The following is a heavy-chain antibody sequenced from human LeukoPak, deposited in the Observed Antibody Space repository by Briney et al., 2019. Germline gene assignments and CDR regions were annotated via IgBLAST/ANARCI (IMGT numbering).Heavy chain of an antibody. Sequence: GGSLRLSCAASGFTFSDYYMSWIRQAPGKGLEWVSYISSSGSTIYYADSVKGRFTISRDNATNSLYLQMNSLRAEDTAVYYGARGGLGGGDDTGVCWFDPWGQGTLVTVSS. D-gene: IGHD2-21*02. J-gene: IGHJ5*02. CDR3: ARGGLGGGDDTGVCWFDP. V-gene: IGHV3-11*01. CDR1: GFTFSDYY. CDR2: ISSSGSTI.